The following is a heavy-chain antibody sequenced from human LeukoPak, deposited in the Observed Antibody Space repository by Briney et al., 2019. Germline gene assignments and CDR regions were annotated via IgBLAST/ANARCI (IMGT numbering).Heavy chain of an antibody. D-gene: IGHD1-20*01. CDR3: ARIGYDWNLFDF. CDR2: IGSSGRAI. CDR1: GFPFSSYE. J-gene: IGHJ4*02. Sequence: GSLRLSCAASGFPFSSYEMNWVRQAPGQGLEWISYIGSSGRAIYYADSVKGRFTISRDNAKNSLYLQMDSLRAEDTAVYYCARIGYDWNLFDFWGQGTLVTVSS. V-gene: IGHV3-48*03.